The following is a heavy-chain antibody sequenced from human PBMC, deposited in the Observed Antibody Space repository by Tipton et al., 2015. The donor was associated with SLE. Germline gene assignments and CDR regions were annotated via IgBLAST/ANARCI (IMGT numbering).Heavy chain of an antibody. CDR2: IYYTGTT. J-gene: IGHJ3*02. V-gene: IGHV4-59*08. CDR1: DGSITSYY. CDR3: ARRYGGSNYGAFDI. D-gene: IGHD1-26*01. Sequence: TLSLTCSVSDGSITSYYWSWIRQPPGKGLEWIGHIYYTGTTYYNPSLKSRLTLSLDTSKNQFSLKMISVTAADTAVYYCARRYGGSNYGAFDIWGQGTMVTVS.